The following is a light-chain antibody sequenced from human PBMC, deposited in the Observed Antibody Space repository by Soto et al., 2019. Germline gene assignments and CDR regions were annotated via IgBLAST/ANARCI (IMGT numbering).Light chain of an antibody. CDR3: QQYDNSPYT. J-gene: IGKJ2*01. V-gene: IGKV3-20*01. CDR1: RSISSNY. Sequence: EIVLTQSPGTRSLSPGERATLSCRPSRSISSNYLAWYQQKPGQAPRLLIDGASSRATGIPDRFSGSGSGTVFTLTISRLEPEDFAVYYCQQYDNSPYTFGQGTKLEIK. CDR2: GAS.